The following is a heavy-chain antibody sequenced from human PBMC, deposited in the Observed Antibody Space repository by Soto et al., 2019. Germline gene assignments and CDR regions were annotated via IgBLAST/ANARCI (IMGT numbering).Heavy chain of an antibody. Sequence: ASVKVSCKASGGTFSSYTISWVRQAPGQGLEWMGRIIPILGIANYAQKFQGRVTITADKSTSTAYMELSSLRSEDTAVYYCASLRRRYCSGGSCFDFDYWGQGTLVTVSS. D-gene: IGHD2-15*01. J-gene: IGHJ4*02. V-gene: IGHV1-69*02. CDR2: IIPILGIA. CDR3: ASLRRRYCSGGSCFDFDY. CDR1: GGTFSSYT.